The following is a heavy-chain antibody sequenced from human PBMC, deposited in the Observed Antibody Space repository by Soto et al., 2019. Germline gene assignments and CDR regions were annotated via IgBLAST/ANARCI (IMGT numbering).Heavy chain of an antibody. Sequence: SETLSLTCTVSGGSISSYYWSWIRQPPGKGLEWIGYIYYSGSTNYNPSLKSRVTISVDTSKNQFSLKLSSVTAADTAVYYCARDEVYYGFFDYWGQGTLVTVSS. D-gene: IGHD1-26*01. CDR1: GGSISSYY. J-gene: IGHJ4*02. CDR2: IYYSGST. CDR3: ARDEVYYGFFDY. V-gene: IGHV4-59*12.